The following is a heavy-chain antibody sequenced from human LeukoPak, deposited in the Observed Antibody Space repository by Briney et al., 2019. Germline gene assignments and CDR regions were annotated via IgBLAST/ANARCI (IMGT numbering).Heavy chain of an antibody. Sequence: PGGSLRLSCAASGFAFRNYWMHWVRQAPGKGLEWVAVISYDGSNKYYADSVKGRFTISRDNSKNTLYLQMNSLRAEDTAVYYCAGAVAGTRWFDPWGQGTLVTVSS. J-gene: IGHJ5*02. CDR1: GFAFRNYW. V-gene: IGHV3-30-3*01. CDR2: ISYDGSNK. CDR3: AGAVAGTRWFDP. D-gene: IGHD6-19*01.